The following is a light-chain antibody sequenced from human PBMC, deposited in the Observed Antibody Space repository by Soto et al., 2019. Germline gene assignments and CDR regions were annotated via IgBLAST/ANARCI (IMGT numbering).Light chain of an antibody. Sequence: DIQMTQSPSSLSASVGDRVTITCRASQGISNYLAWYQQKPGKVPKLLIYAESTLQSGVPYRFSGSGSGTDFTLSISSLQTEDVATYDFQNYNSAPFTCGPGTKVDIK. CDR3: QNYNSAPFT. J-gene: IGKJ3*01. V-gene: IGKV1-27*01. CDR1: QGISNY. CDR2: AES.